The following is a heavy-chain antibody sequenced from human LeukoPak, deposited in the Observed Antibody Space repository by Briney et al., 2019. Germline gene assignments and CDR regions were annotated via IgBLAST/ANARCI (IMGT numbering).Heavy chain of an antibody. J-gene: IGHJ4*02. V-gene: IGHV1-18*01. D-gene: IGHD6-13*01. Sequence: AASVKVSCKASGYPFPGFVTAGGGRPPEKGLEGMGWISAYNGNTNYAQKLQGRVTMTTDTSTSTAYMELRSLRSDDTAVYYCARDTAHLAAAGAEPFDYWGQGTLVTVSS. CDR3: ARDTAHLAAAGAEPFDY. CDR1: GYPFPGFV. CDR2: ISAYNGNT.